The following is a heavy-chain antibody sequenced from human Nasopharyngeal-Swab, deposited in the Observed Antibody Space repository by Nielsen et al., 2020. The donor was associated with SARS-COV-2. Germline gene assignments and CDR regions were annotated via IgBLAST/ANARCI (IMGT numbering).Heavy chain of an antibody. V-gene: IGHV4-38-2*02. J-gene: IGHJ6*03. CDR2: IYHSGGT. Sequence: WIRQPPGKGLEWIGSIYHSGGTYYNPSLKSRVTISVDTSKNQFSLKLSSVTAADTAVYYCARDSYDFWSGYSTNYYYMDVWGKGTTVTVSS. CDR3: ARDSYDFWSGYSTNYYYMDV. D-gene: IGHD3-3*01.